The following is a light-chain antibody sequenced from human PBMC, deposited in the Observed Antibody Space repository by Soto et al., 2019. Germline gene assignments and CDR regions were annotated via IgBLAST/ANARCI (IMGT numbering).Light chain of an antibody. CDR1: QSISSHY. J-gene: IGKJ1*01. CDR2: GAS. V-gene: IGKV3-20*01. CDR3: QQSGRSSRM. Sequence: EIVLTQSPGTLSLSPGERATLSCRASQSISSHYLAWYQQKPGQAPRLLIYGASNRATRIPDRFSGSGSGTDFTLTISRLEPEDFAVYYCQQSGRSSRMFGQGTKVEIK.